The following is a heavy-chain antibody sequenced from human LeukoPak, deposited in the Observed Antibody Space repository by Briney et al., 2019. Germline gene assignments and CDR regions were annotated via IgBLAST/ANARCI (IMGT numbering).Heavy chain of an antibody. CDR2: INAGNGNT. V-gene: IGHV1-3*01. Sequence: ASVKVSCKASGYTFTSYAMHWVRQAPGQRLEWMGWINAGNGNTKYSQKFQGRVTITRDTSASTAYMELSSLRPEDTAVYYCARDDYYGSGSYFGSFYWFDPWGQGTLVTVSS. D-gene: IGHD3-10*01. CDR3: ARDDYYGSGSYFGSFYWFDP. CDR1: GYTFTSYA. J-gene: IGHJ5*02.